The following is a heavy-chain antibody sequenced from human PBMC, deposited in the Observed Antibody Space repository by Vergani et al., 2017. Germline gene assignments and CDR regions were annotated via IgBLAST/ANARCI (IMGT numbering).Heavy chain of an antibody. J-gene: IGHJ4*02. Sequence: QVQLQESGPGLVKPSETLSLTCTVSGGSISSYYWSWIRQPPGKGLEWIGYIYTSGSTNYNPSIKSRVTISVDTSKNQFSLKLSSVTAADTAVYYCARANVDTAMVSFDYWGQGTLVTVSS. V-gene: IGHV4-4*09. CDR3: ARANVDTAMVSFDY. D-gene: IGHD5-18*01. CDR1: GGSISSYY. CDR2: IYTSGST.